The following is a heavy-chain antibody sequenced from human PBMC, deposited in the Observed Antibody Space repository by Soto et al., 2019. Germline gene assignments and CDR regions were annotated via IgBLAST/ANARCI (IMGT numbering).Heavy chain of an antibody. CDR3: ARGISVMVAFEGDAPDKYFFDS. CDR1: GGSFSGYY. J-gene: IGHJ4*02. CDR2: INYSGSA. Sequence: SETLSLTCAVYGGSFSGYYWAWIRQPPEKGLEWIGEINYSGSANQNPSLKSRVNLSVDTSKNQFSLKLRSVTAADMAVYYCARGISVMVAFEGDAPDKYFFDSWSLGTLVT. D-gene: IGHD2-15*01. V-gene: IGHV4-34*01.